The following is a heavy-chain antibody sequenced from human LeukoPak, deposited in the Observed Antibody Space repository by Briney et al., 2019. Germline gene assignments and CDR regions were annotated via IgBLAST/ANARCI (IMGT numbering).Heavy chain of an antibody. D-gene: IGHD2-15*01. CDR2: IIHIFGTA. CDR1: GGTFSSYA. J-gene: IGHJ5*02. CDR3: ARDEGDIVEPGWFDH. V-gene: IGHV1-69*05. Sequence: SVKVSCKASGGTFSSYASSWVRQAPGQGLEWMGEIIHIFGTANYAQKFQGRVTITTDESTSTAYMELRSLRSQDTAVYSCARDEGDIVEPGWFDHWGQGTLVTVSS.